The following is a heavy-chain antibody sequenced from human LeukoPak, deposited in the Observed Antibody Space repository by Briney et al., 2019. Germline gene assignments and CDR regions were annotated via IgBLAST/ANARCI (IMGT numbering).Heavy chain of an antibody. V-gene: IGHV1-2*02. J-gene: IGHJ3*01. D-gene: IGHD1-26*01. Sequence: ASVKVSCEASGYTFTGYNMHWVRQAPGQGLEWMGWIYPNSGDTKYAQKFQGRVTVTRDTSISTAFMEVNRLTSDDTAVYYCVRSGSDAFDVWGQGTMVTVSS. CDR2: IYPNSGDT. CDR3: VRSGSDAFDV. CDR1: GYTFTGYN.